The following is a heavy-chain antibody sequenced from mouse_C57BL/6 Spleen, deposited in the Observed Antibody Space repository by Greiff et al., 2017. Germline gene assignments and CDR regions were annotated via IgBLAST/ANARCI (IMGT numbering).Heavy chain of an antibody. V-gene: IGHV1-5*01. D-gene: IGHD1-1*01. CDR2: IYPGNSDT. CDR1: GYTFTSYW. CDR3: TNYYYGSSNYAMDY. J-gene: IGHJ4*01. Sequence: VQLQQSGTVLARPGASVKMSCKTSGYTFTSYWMHWVKQRPGQGLEWIGAIYPGNSDTSYNQKFKGKAKLTAVTSASTAYMELSSLTNEDSAVYYCTNYYYGSSNYAMDYWGQGTSVTVSS.